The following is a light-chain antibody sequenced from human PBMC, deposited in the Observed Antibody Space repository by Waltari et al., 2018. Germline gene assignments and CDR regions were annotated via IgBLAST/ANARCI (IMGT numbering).Light chain of an antibody. J-gene: IGLJ3*02. CDR1: SSNIGAGFA. V-gene: IGLV1-40*01. CDR3: QSYGSDWV. CDR2: GNN. Sequence: QSVLTQPPSVSGAPGQRVTISCTGSSSNIGAGFAVHWYQQLPGTAPKPLIYGNNNRPSGVPDRFSGSKSGTSASRAITGLQAEDEADYYCQSYGSDWVFGGGTKLTVL.